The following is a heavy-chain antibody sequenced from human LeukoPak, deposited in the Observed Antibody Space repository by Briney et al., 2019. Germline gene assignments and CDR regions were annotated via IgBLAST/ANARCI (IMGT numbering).Heavy chain of an antibody. CDR1: GFTFNDYA. V-gene: IGHV3-43D*03. D-gene: IGHD1-1*01. J-gene: IGHJ4*02. CDR2: ISWDGSTT. CDR3: AKKANGLYFDF. Sequence: GGSLRLSCAASGFTFNDYAMHWVRQAPGKGLEWVSLISWDGSTTSYADSVKGRFTISRDNSKDSLYLQMSSLRAEDTALYYCAKKANGLYFDFWGQRTLVTVSS.